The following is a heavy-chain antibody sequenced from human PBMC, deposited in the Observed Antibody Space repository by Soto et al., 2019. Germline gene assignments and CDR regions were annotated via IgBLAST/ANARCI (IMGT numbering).Heavy chain of an antibody. CDR1: GGSIGSSGYY. CDR3: ASPKIAFYNWFDP. D-gene: IGHD3-3*02. J-gene: IGHJ5*02. V-gene: IGHV4-39*01. CDR2: IYYSGST. Sequence: SETLSLTCTVSGGSIGSSGYYWGWIRQPPGKGLEWIGSIYYSGSTYYNPSLKSRVTISVDTSKNQFSLKLSSVTAADTAVYYCASPKIAFYNWFDPWGQGTLVTVSS.